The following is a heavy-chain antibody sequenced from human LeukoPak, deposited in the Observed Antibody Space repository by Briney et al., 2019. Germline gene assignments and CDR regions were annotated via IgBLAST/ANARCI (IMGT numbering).Heavy chain of an antibody. V-gene: IGHV3-30-3*01. CDR2: ISYDGSNK. J-gene: IGHJ4*02. CDR3: VKSCGGDCLDYKPHDY. Sequence: GRSLRLSCAASGFTFSTYAMHWVRQAPGKGLEWVAVISYDGSNKYYADSVKGRFTISRDNSKNTLYLQMNSLRAEDTAVYYCVKSCGGDCLDYKPHDYRGQGTLVTVSS. D-gene: IGHD2-21*02. CDR1: GFTFSTYA.